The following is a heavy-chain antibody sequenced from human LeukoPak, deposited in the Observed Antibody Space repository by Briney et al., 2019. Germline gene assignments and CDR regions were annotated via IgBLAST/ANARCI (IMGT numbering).Heavy chain of an antibody. CDR3: AKASGVPWADYAFDI. J-gene: IGHJ3*02. V-gene: IGHV3-30*18. CDR1: GFTFSSHA. Sequence: GGSLRLSCPASGFTFSSHAMSWVRQAPGKGLEWVAVISYDGSNKYYADSVKGRFTISRDNSKNTLYLQMNSLRAEDTAVYYCAKASGVPWADYAFDIWGQGTMVTVSS. D-gene: IGHD3-10*01. CDR2: ISYDGSNK.